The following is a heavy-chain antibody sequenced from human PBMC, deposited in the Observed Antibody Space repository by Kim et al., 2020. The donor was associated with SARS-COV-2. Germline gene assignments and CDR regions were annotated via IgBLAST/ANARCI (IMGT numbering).Heavy chain of an antibody. CDR1: GFTFSEYW. D-gene: IGHD2-15*01. J-gene: IGHJ4*02. V-gene: IGHV3-74*01. CDR2: IIPDGRST. Sequence: GVSLRLSCAASGFTFSEYWMHWVRQAPGKGLVWVSRIIPDGRSTSYADSVKGRFTISRDNAKNTLYLQMNSLRAEDTAVYYCASGLTPGQYWGQGTLVTVSS. CDR3: ASGLTPGQY.